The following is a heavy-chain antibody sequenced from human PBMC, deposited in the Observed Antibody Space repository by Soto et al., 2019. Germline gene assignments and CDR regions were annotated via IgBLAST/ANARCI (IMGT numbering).Heavy chain of an antibody. V-gene: IGHV1-69*04. CDR3: ARERSSSWHKPIDY. Sequence: AVKVSCKASGGTFSSYTISWVRQAPGQGLEWMGRIIPILGIANYAQKFQGRVTITADKSTSTAYMEMSSLRSEDTAVYYCARERSSSWHKPIDYWGQGTLVTVSS. CDR1: GGTFSSYT. D-gene: IGHD6-13*01. J-gene: IGHJ4*02. CDR2: IIPILGIA.